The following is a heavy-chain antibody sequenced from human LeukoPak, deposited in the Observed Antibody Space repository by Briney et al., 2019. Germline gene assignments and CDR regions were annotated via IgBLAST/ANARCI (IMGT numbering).Heavy chain of an antibody. CDR1: GGSFSGYH. Sequence: PSETLSLTCAVYGGSFSGYHWSWIRQPPGKGLEWIGEINHSGSTNYNPSLKSRVTISVDTSKNQFSLKVSSVTAADTAVYYCARGNYDYYYHWGQGTLVTVSS. J-gene: IGHJ5*02. D-gene: IGHD5-12*01. CDR3: ARGNYDYYYH. V-gene: IGHV4-34*01. CDR2: INHSGST.